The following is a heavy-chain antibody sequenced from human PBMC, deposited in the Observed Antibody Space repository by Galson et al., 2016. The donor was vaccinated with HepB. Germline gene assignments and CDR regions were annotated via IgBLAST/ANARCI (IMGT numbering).Heavy chain of an antibody. D-gene: IGHD6-19*01. CDR3: ARSGWYGWFDA. J-gene: IGHJ5*02. CDR2: VYYSGAT. Sequence: ETLSLTCTVSGGPVSSSYYWSWIRQPPGKGLEWIGYVYYSGATSYNSSLGSRITMSVDTSKNYFSLKLSSVTTADTAVYYCARSGWYGWFDAWGQGTLVSVSS. V-gene: IGHV4-61*01. CDR1: GGPVSSSYY.